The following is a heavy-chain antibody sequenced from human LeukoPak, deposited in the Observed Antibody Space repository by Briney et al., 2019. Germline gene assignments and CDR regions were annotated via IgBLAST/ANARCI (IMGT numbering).Heavy chain of an antibody. Sequence: ASVKVSCKVSGYTLTELSMHWVRQAPGKGLEWMGGFDPEDGETIYAQKFQGRVTMTEDTSTDTAYMELSSLRSEDTAVYYCATDERGDSSSSSAFDIWGQGTMVTVSS. CDR1: GYTLTELS. D-gene: IGHD6-13*01. CDR3: ATDERGDSSSSSAFDI. CDR2: FDPEDGET. V-gene: IGHV1-24*01. J-gene: IGHJ3*02.